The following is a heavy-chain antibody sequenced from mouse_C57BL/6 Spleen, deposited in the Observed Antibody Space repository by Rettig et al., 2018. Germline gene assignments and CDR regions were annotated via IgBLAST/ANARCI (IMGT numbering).Heavy chain of an antibody. CDR1: GYTFTDYY. V-gene: IGHV1-19*01. D-gene: IGHD1-1*01. J-gene: IGHJ2*01. CDR3: ARAYGSSFDY. CDR2: INPYNGGT. Sequence: EVQLQQSGPVLVKPGASVKMSCKASGYTFTDYYMNWVKQSHGKSLEWIGVINPYNGGTSYNQKFKGKATLTVDKSSSTAYMELNSLTSEDSAVYYCARAYGSSFDYWGQGTTLTVSS.